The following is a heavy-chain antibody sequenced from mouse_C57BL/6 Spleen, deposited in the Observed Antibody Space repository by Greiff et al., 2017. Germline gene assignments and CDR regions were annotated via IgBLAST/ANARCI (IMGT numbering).Heavy chain of an antibody. CDR3: ERGVISVMDD. J-gene: IGHJ4*01. Sequence: QVQLQQSGAELAKPGASVKLSCKASGYTFTSYWMHWVKQRPGQGLEWIGYINPSSGYTKYNQKFKDKATLTADNTSSTAYMQLSSLTYEDSAVYDWERGVISVMDDWGQGTSVTVSS. V-gene: IGHV1-7*01. D-gene: IGHD2-5*01. CDR1: GYTFTSYW. CDR2: INPSSGYT.